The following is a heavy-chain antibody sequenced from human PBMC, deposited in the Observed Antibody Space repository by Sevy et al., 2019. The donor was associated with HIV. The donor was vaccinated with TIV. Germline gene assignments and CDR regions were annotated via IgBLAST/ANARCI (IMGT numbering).Heavy chain of an antibody. Sequence: GGSLRLSCAASGFSFSSYGMHWVRQAPGKGLEWMSYIQYDGSNNDYGDSVKGRFTISRDNSKNTLYLQMNSLRVEDTAAFYCVKEGGGEGGDHWGQGTLVTVSS. CDR1: GFSFSSYG. V-gene: IGHV3-30*02. D-gene: IGHD2-21*01. J-gene: IGHJ4*02. CDR2: IQYDGSNN. CDR3: VKEGGGEGGDH.